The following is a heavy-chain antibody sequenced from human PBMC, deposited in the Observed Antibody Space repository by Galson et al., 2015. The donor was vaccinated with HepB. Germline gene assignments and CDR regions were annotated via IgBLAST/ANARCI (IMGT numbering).Heavy chain of an antibody. V-gene: IGHV1-18*04. CDR2: ISAYNGNT. Sequence: SVKVSCKASGYTFTSYGISWVRQAPGQGLEWMGWISAYNGNTNYAQKLQGRVTMTTETSTSTAYMELRSLRSDDTAVYYCAREKSRAPYMDVWGKGTTVTVSS. J-gene: IGHJ6*03. CDR3: AREKSRAPYMDV. CDR1: GYTFTSYG.